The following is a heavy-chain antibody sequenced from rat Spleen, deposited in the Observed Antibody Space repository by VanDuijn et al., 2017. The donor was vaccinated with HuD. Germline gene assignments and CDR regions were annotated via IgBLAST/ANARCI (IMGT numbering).Heavy chain of an antibody. CDR3: VSHGARISRFAY. Sequence: EVQLVESGGGLVQPGRSMKLSCAASGFTFNNYYMAWVRQAPTKGLEWVAYISTSGSRTYYPDSVKGRFTISRDNAKSSLYLQMDSLRSEDTATYYCVSHGARISRFAYWGQGVMVTVSS. D-gene: IGHD2-7*01. J-gene: IGHJ2*01. CDR2: ISTSGSRT. V-gene: IGHV5-25*01. CDR1: GFTFNNYY.